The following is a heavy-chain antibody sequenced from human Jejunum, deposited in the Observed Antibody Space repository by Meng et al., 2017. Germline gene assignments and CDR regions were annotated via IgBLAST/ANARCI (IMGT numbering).Heavy chain of an antibody. V-gene: IGHV3-23*01. J-gene: IGHJ4*02. CDR2: ISISTT. CDR1: GFMFSGNA. Sequence: GESLKISCAASGFMFSGNAMSWVRQAPGKGLQWVSTISISTTYYADSVRGRFTISGDNSKSTLYLQMNSLAVDDTAVYYCAKRHSYSFEYWGQGTLVTVSS. CDR3: AKRHSYSFEY. D-gene: IGHD2-15*01.